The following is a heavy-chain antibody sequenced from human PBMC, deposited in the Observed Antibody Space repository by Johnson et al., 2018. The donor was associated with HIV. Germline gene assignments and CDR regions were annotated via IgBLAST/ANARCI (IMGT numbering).Heavy chain of an antibody. CDR2: ISYDGGNK. V-gene: IGHV3-30-3*01. CDR3: ARGEDGVDAFIS. Sequence: QMLLVESGGGLVQPGVSLRLSCAASGFTFSSYAMHWVRQAPGKGLEWVAVISYDGGNKYYADSVKGRFTISRDNSKNTLYLQMNSLRAEDTAVYYCARGEDGVDAFISGAKGQWSPSLQ. D-gene: IGHD4-17*01. CDR1: GFTFSSYA. J-gene: IGHJ3*02.